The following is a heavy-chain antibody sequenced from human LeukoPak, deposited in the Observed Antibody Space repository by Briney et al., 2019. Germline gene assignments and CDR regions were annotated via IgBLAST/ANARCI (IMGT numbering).Heavy chain of an antibody. CDR1: GFTFSSYA. Sequence: GRSLRLSCAASGFTFSSYAMHWVRQAPGKGLEWVAVISYDGSNKYYADSVKGRFTISRDNSKNTLYLRMNSLRAEDTAVYYCARDVGNGGETADYWGQGTLVTVSS. D-gene: IGHD3-16*01. CDR3: ARDVGNGGETADY. CDR2: ISYDGSNK. J-gene: IGHJ4*02. V-gene: IGHV3-30-3*01.